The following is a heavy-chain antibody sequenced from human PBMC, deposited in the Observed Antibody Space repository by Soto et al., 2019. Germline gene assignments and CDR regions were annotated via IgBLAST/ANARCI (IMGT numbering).Heavy chain of an antibody. CDR2: IYYSGST. CDR3: ARVSIFGVVIPTNWFDP. J-gene: IGHJ5*02. CDR1: GGSISSSSYY. V-gene: IGHV4-39*01. D-gene: IGHD3-3*01. Sequence: SETLSLTCTVSGGSISSSSYYWGWIRQPPGKGLEWIGSIYYSGSTYYNTSLKSRVTISVDTSKNQFSLKLSSVTAADTAVYYCARVSIFGVVIPTNWFDPWGQGTLVTVSS.